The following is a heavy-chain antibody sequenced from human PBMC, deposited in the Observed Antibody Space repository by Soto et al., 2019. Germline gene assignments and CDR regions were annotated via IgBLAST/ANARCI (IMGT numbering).Heavy chain of an antibody. D-gene: IGHD3-3*01. Sequence: SETLSLTCAVSGVSLSGFYWSWIRQPPGKGLEYIGYIYYSGGTYYNPSLKSRVTVSLDSSKNQFSLKVTSVTAADTAVYYCARGHLWLEDWGQGTLVTVSS. V-gene: IGHV4-59*01. CDR1: GVSLSGFY. J-gene: IGHJ4*02. CDR3: ARGHLWLED. CDR2: IYYSGGT.